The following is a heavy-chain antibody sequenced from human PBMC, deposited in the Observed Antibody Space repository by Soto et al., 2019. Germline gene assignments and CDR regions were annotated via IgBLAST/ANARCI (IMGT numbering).Heavy chain of an antibody. D-gene: IGHD6-13*01. V-gene: IGHV3-23*01. CDR2: ISGSGGST. Sequence: EVQLLESGGGLVQPGGSLRLSCAASGFTFNNYAMSWVRQAPGKGLEWVSGISGSGGSTYYADSVKGRFTISRDNSKNTLYLQMNSLRAEDTAVYYCAKARGAAADPDALDIWGQGTMVTVSS. CDR1: GFTFNNYA. CDR3: AKARGAAADPDALDI. J-gene: IGHJ3*02.